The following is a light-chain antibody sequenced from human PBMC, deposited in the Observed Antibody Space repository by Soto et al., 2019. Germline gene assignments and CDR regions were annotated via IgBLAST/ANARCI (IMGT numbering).Light chain of an antibody. CDR3: QQSFSTPT. V-gene: IGKV1-39*01. CDR1: QSIGIY. CDR2: GAS. J-gene: IGKJ1*01. Sequence: DIQVTQSPSSLSASVGDRVTITCRASQSIGIYLSWYRQKPGKAPQLLIHGASTLQGGVPSRFSGDGSGTHFTLTINSLQPEDVGTYSCQQSFSTPTFGQGTKVEIK.